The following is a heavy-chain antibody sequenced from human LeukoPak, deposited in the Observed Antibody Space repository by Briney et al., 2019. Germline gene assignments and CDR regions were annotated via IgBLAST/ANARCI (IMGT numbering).Heavy chain of an antibody. CDR3: ARVHIAAAASLGY. V-gene: IGHV7-4-1*02. D-gene: IGHD6-13*01. Sequence: ASVKVSCKASGYTFTSYGISWVRQAPGQGLEWMGWINTNTGNPTYAQGFTGRFVFSLDTSVSTAYLQISSLKAEDTAVYYCARVHIAAAASLGYWGQGTLVTVSS. CDR1: GYTFTSYG. CDR2: INTNTGNP. J-gene: IGHJ4*02.